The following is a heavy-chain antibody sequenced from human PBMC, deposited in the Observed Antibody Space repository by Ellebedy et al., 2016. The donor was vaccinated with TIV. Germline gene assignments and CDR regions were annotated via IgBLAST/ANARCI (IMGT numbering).Heavy chain of an antibody. CDR3: VSSSPVIDY. V-gene: IGHV3-74*01. CDR1: GLTFSSYW. Sequence: GESLKISCAASGLTFSSYWMHWVRQAPGKGLVWVSRVNSDGSSKTYADSVKGRFTISRDNAKHTLYLQMNSLRGEDTAVYYCVSSSPVIDYWGQGTLVTVSS. J-gene: IGHJ4*02. CDR2: VNSDGSSK. D-gene: IGHD6-13*01.